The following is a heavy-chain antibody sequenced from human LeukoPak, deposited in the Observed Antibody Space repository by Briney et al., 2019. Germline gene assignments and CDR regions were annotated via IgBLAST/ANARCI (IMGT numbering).Heavy chain of an antibody. CDR2: IYYSGST. J-gene: IGHJ4*02. V-gene: IGHV4-59*12. Sequence: SETLSLTCTVSGGSISYYYWSWIRQPPGKGLEWIGYIYYSGSTNYNPSLKSRVTISVDTSKNQFSLKLSSVTAADTAVYYCARGSGSYYVYWGQGTLVTVSS. CDR1: GGSISYYY. D-gene: IGHD1-26*01. CDR3: ARGSGSYYVY.